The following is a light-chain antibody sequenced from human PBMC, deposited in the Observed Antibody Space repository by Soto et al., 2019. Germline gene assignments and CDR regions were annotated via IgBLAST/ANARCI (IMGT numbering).Light chain of an antibody. CDR2: EVS. J-gene: IGLJ1*01. CDR1: SSAVGGYNY. Sequence: QSALTQPPSASGSPGQSVTISCTGTSSAVGGYNYVSWYQQHPGKAPKLMIYEVSKRPSGVPDRFSGSKSGITASLTVSGLQAEDEADYYCSSYAGSNNEVFGTGTKLTVL. CDR3: SSYAGSNNEV. V-gene: IGLV2-8*01.